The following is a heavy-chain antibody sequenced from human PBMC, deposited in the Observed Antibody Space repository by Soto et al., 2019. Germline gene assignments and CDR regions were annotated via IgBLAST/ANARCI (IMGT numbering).Heavy chain of an antibody. CDR1: GFTFSSYG. Sequence: QVQLVDSGGGVVQPGTSLRLSCAASGFTFSSYGMHWVRQAPGKGLEWVALIWYDGSNKYYADSVKGRFSISRDNSKNTVDLQMNGLRAEDTAVYYCARGGGENAGTEYLAYWRQGTLVTVSS. CDR3: ARGGGENAGTEYLAY. D-gene: IGHD6-13*01. J-gene: IGHJ4*02. V-gene: IGHV3-33*01. CDR2: IWYDGSNK.